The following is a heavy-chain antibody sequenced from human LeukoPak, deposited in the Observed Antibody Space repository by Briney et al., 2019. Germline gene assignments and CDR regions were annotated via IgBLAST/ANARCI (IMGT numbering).Heavy chain of an antibody. V-gene: IGHV1-69*13. CDR1: GGTFSSYA. CDR3: AIIVVPAATSGFYYYGMDV. D-gene: IGHD2-2*01. Sequence: SVKVSCKASGGTFSSYAISWVRQAPGQGLEWMGGIIPIFGTANYAQKFQGRVTITADESTSTAYMELSSLRSEDTAVYYCAIIVVPAATSGFYYYGMDVWGQGTTVTVSS. J-gene: IGHJ6*02. CDR2: IIPIFGTA.